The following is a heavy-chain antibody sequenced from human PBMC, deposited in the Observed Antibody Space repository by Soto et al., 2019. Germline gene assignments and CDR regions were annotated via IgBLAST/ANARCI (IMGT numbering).Heavy chain of an antibody. CDR2: ISSSSSTI. CDR1: GFTFSSYS. Sequence: GGSLRLSCAASGFTFSSYSMNWVRQAPGKGLEWVSYISSSSSTIYYADSVKGRFTISRDNAKNSLYLQMNSLRDEDTAVYYCARERYSSSWFAHAFDIWGQGTMVTVSS. D-gene: IGHD6-13*01. J-gene: IGHJ3*02. V-gene: IGHV3-48*02. CDR3: ARERYSSSWFAHAFDI.